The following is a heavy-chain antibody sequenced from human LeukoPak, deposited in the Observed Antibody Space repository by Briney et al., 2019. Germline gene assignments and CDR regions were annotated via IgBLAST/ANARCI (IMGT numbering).Heavy chain of an antibody. J-gene: IGHJ3*02. CDR2: INHSGST. Sequence: SETLSLTCAVYGGPFSGYYWSWIRQPPGKGLEWIGEINHSGSTNYNPSLKSRVTISVDTSKNQFSLKLSSVTAADTAVYYCARGHCSGGGCPRAFDIWGQGTMVTVSS. CDR3: ARGHCSGGGCPRAFDI. D-gene: IGHD2-15*01. V-gene: IGHV4-34*01. CDR1: GGPFSGYY.